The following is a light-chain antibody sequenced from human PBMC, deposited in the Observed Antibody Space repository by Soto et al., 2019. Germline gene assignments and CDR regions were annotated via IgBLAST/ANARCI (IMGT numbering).Light chain of an antibody. V-gene: IGKV1-39*01. J-gene: IGKJ1*01. CDR2: GAS. CDR3: QQSYSRPWT. CDR1: QSIENS. Sequence: DVQMTQSPSSLSATVGDRVTITCRAGQSIENSLNWYQQRPGKAPKALIYGASNLQSGVPSRFSGSGSGTEFTLTINSLQPEDFATYFCQQSYSRPWTFGQGTKVEI.